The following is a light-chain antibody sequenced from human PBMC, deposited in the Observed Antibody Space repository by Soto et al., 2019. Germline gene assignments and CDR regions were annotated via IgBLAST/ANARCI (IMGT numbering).Light chain of an antibody. CDR3: MQATHFPRT. CDR1: QSLAHSNGDTY. CDR2: EVS. V-gene: IGKV2-24*01. J-gene: IGKJ1*01. Sequence: DTVMTQTPLSSPVTLGQPASISCRSSQSLAHSNGDTYLSWLHQRPGQPPRLLIYEVSNRLSGVPDRFSGSGAGTDSTLKISRVEAEDVGLYFCMQATHFPRTFGQGPRVKIK.